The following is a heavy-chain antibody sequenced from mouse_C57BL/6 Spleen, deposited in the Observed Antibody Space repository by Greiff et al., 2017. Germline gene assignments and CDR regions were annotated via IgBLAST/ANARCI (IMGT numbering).Heavy chain of an antibody. Sequence: VQLQQSGAELVKPGASVKLSCTASGFNIKDYYMHWVKQRTEQGLEWIGRIDPEDGKTKYAPKFQGKATITADTSSTAAYLQLNSQTSEDTAVYYCARDDYDYWGQGTTLTVSS. J-gene: IGHJ2*01. V-gene: IGHV14-2*01. D-gene: IGHD2-4*01. CDR1: GFNIKDYY. CDR3: ARDDYDY. CDR2: IDPEDGKT.